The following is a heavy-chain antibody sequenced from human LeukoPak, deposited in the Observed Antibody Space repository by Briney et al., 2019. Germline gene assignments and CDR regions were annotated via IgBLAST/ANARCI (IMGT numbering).Heavy chain of an antibody. Sequence: GGSLRLSCAASRFTFSNYWMSWVRQPPGKGLEWVANINQGGSEKYYLNSVKGRFTIYRDNAKNSLYLQMNSLRADDTAIYYCVRDGSGYDYWGQGTLVTVSS. V-gene: IGHV3-7*05. J-gene: IGHJ4*02. CDR3: VRDGSGYDY. D-gene: IGHD6-19*01. CDR2: INQGGSEK. CDR1: RFTFSNYW.